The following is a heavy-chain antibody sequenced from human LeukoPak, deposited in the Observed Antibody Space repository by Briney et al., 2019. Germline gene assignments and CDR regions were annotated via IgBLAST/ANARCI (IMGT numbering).Heavy chain of an antibody. Sequence: PGGSLRLSCAASGFAASGFTFSTFGMHWVRQAPGEGLEWVAFVRYDGTNKYYADSVKGRFTISRDDSKNTLYLQMNSLRAEDTALYYCAKGTLGSCSGATCYEFDNWGQGTLVTVSS. CDR1: GFTFSTFG. D-gene: IGHD2-2*01. J-gene: IGHJ4*02. CDR3: AKGTLGSCSGATCYEFDN. CDR2: VRYDGTNK. V-gene: IGHV3-30*02.